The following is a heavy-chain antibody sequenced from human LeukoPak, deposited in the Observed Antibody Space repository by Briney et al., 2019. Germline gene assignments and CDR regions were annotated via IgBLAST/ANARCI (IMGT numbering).Heavy chain of an antibody. V-gene: IGHV1-2*02. CDR2: INPNSGGT. Sequence: ASVKVSCKASGYTFTGYYIHWVRQAPGQGLEWMGWINPNSGGTNYAQEFQGRVTMTRDTSVSTAYMELSRLRSDDTAVYYCARGYRFDYWGQGSLVTASS. D-gene: IGHD5-12*01. CDR1: GYTFTGYY. J-gene: IGHJ4*02. CDR3: ARGYRFDY.